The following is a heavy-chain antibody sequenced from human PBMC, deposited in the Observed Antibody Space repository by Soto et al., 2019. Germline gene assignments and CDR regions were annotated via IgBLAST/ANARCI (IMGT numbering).Heavy chain of an antibody. Sequence: ASVKVSCKASGYTFTSYGISWVRQAPGQGLEWMGWIHPNNGGTNYALKFQGWVTMTRDTSVNTAYMDLNRLKSDDTAVYYCVTKVCGVVYWGQGALVTVTS. CDR2: IHPNNGGT. CDR1: GYTFTSYG. CDR3: VTKVCGVVY. J-gene: IGHJ4*02. V-gene: IGHV1-2*04. D-gene: IGHD3-16*01.